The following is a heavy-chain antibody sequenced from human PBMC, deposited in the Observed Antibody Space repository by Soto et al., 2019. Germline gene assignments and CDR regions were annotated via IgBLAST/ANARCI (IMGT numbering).Heavy chain of an antibody. V-gene: IGHV2-5*02. CDR2: IYWDDDK. CDR1: GFSLSTSGVG. J-gene: IGHJ4*02. CDR3: AHSLIPNWGSRGAFDY. D-gene: IGHD7-27*01. Sequence: QITLKESGPTLVKPTQTLTLTCTFSGFSLSTSGVGVGWIRQPPGKALEWLALIYWDDDKRYSPSLKSRLTHTKDTSKNQVVHTMPHMDPVDTATYYCAHSLIPNWGSRGAFDYWGQGTLVTVSS.